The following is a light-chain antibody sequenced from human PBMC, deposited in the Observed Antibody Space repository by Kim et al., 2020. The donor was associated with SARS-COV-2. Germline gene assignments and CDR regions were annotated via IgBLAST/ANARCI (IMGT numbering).Light chain of an antibody. Sequence: SPGKKARITCSRDALTKQYAYWYQQKPGQAPVLVIYKDSERPSGIPERFSGSSSGTTVTLTIRGVQAEDEAAYYCQSADSSGTYWVFGGGTQLTVL. CDR3: QSADSSGTYWV. CDR1: ALTKQY. J-gene: IGLJ3*02. CDR2: KDS. V-gene: IGLV3-25*03.